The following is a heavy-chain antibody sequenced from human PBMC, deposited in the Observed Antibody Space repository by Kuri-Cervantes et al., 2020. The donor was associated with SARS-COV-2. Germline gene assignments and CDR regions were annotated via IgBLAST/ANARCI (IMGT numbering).Heavy chain of an antibody. CDR2: IYAGDTNT. CDR1: GSTFTSYW. CDR3: ARPLDIGRSNYFDS. V-gene: IGHV5-51*01. J-gene: IGHJ4*02. D-gene: IGHD2-15*01. Sequence: GGSLRLSCKGSGSTFTSYWIGWVRQLPGKGLEWMGIIYAGDTNTRYSASLQGHVTISADKSINTAYLQWTSLKASDTAMYYCARPLDIGRSNYFDSWGQGTLVTVSS.